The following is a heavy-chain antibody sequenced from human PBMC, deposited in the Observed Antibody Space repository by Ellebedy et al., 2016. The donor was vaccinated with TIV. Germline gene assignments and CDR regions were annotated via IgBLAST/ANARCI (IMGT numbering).Heavy chain of an antibody. V-gene: IGHV4-39*07. Sequence: SETLSLTXTVSGGSISSSSYYWGWIRQPPGKGLEWIGSIYYSGSTYYNPSLKSRVTISVDTSKNQFSLKLSSVTAADTAVYYCARGHYDSSGYHHDAFDIWGQGTMVTVSS. CDR3: ARGHYDSSGYHHDAFDI. CDR2: IYYSGST. CDR1: GGSISSSSYY. D-gene: IGHD3-22*01. J-gene: IGHJ3*02.